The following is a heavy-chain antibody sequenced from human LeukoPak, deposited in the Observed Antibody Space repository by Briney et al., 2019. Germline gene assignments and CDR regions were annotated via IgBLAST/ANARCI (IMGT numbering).Heavy chain of an antibody. CDR3: ARGARYDFWSGYYPDMYGMDV. CDR1: GFTFSSYS. CDR2: ISSSSSTI. D-gene: IGHD3-3*01. J-gene: IGHJ6*02. V-gene: IGHV3-48*02. Sequence: GGSLRLSCAASGFTFSSYSMNLVRQAPGKGLEWVSYISSSSSTIYYADSVKGRFTISRDNAKNSLYLQMNSLRDEDTAVYYCARGARYDFWSGYYPDMYGMDVWGQGTTVTVSS.